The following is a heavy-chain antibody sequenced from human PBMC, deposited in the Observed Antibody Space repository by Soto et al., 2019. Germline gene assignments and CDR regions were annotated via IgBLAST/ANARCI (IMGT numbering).Heavy chain of an antibody. CDR2: ISSSSSYI. CDR1: GFTFSSYS. CDR3: ARVPSECSGGSCDSSGYYGMDV. Sequence: GGSLRLSCAASGFTFSSYSMNWVRQAPGKGLEWVSSISSSSSYIYYADSVKGRFTISRDNAKNSLYLQMNSLRAEDTAVYYCARVPSECSGGSCDSSGYYGMDVWGQGTTVTVSS. V-gene: IGHV3-21*01. D-gene: IGHD2-15*01. J-gene: IGHJ6*02.